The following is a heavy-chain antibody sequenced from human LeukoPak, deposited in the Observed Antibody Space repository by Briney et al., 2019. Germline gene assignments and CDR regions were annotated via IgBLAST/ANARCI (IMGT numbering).Heavy chain of an antibody. CDR1: GYTFTSYY. CDR3: ASRYYDILGY. D-gene: IGHD3-9*01. Sequence: ASVKVSCKASGYTFTSYYMHWVRQAPGQGLEWMGIINPSGVSTSYAQKFQGRVTMTRDMSTSTVYMELSSLRYEDTAVYYCASRYYDILGYWGQGTLVTVSS. J-gene: IGHJ4*02. CDR2: INPSGVST. V-gene: IGHV1-46*01.